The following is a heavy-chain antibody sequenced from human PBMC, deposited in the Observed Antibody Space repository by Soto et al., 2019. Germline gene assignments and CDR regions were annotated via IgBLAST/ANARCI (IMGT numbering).Heavy chain of an antibody. D-gene: IGHD3-3*01. CDR3: AAGEYHDTSGYSSDY. J-gene: IGHJ4*02. CDR2: IVVGSGNT. Sequence: ASVEVCWKASGFTFITSTVRWVRQARGQPLEWIGWIVVGSGNTIYAQKFQERVTFTRDESTSTAYMELSSLRSEDTGVYYCAAGEYHDTSGYSSDYWGQGTLVTVS. CDR1: GFTFITST. V-gene: IGHV1-58*01.